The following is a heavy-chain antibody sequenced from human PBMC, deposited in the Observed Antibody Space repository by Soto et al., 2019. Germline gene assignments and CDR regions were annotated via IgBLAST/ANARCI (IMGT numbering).Heavy chain of an antibody. CDR2: IFHNGNT. D-gene: IGHD3-16*02. J-gene: IGHJ6*02. CDR1: GGSISSSNW. Sequence: QVQLQESGPGLVKPSGTLSLTCAVSGGSISSSNWWRWVRQPPGKGLEWIGEIFHNGNTYSNPSLTGRVTMSVDKSKNQFSLNLISVTAADTAVYYCASRSYAMDIWGQWTTVTISS. V-gene: IGHV4-4*02. CDR3: ASRSYAMDI.